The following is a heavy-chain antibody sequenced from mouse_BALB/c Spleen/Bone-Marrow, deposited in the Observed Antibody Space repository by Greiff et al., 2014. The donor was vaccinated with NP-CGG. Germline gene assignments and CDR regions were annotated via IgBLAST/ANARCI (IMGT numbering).Heavy chain of an antibody. J-gene: IGHJ4*01. V-gene: IGHV1-18*01. Sequence: GQLKESGTELVKPGASMKISFKASGYSFTGYTMSWGKQRPGKNLEWIGLINPYNGGTSYNQKFKGKATLTVDKSSSTAYMELLSLTSEDSAVYYCARTGTTDYWGQGTSVTVSS. CDR3: ARTGTTDY. CDR2: INPYNGGT. CDR1: GYSFTGYT.